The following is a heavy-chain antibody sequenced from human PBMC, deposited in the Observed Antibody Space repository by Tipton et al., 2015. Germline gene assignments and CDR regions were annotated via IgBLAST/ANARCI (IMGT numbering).Heavy chain of an antibody. J-gene: IGHJ4*02. V-gene: IGHV3-48*03. D-gene: IGHD6-19*01. CDR3: AREGSGWYGADY. CDR1: GFTFGTYE. CDR2: ISSSGSTQ. Sequence: SLRLSCAASGFTFGTYEMNWVRQAPGKGLEWISYISSSGSTQYYADSVKGRFTISRDNAKNSLYLQMNSLRAEDTAVYYCAREGSGWYGADYWGQGTLVTVSS.